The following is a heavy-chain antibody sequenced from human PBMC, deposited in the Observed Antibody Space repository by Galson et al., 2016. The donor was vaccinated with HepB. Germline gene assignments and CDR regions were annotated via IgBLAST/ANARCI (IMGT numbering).Heavy chain of an antibody. Sequence: QSGAEVKKPGESLKISCQGSGYSFTNYWIIWVRQMPGKGLEWVARIDPTDSYTNYSPSFQGHVTISADKSINTAYLQWNSLKASDTALYYCTRRGLGSSAIDFGGQGTLVTVSS. CDR3: TRRGLGSSAIDF. J-gene: IGHJ4*02. D-gene: IGHD3-10*01. CDR2: IDPTDSYT. CDR1: GYSFTNYW. V-gene: IGHV5-10-1*01.